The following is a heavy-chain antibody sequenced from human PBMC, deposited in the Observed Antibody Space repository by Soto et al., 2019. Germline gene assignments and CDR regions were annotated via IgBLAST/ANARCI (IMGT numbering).Heavy chain of an antibody. D-gene: IGHD2-15*01. CDR3: ARGVGYCSGGSCADAFDI. CDR2: IKSDGSST. CDR1: GFIFSNYW. J-gene: IGHJ3*02. Sequence: PGGSLRLSCAASGFIFSNYWMHWVRQAPGKGLVRVSRIKSDGSSTTYADSVKGRFTISRDNAKNSLYLQMNSLRAEDTAVYYCARGVGYCSGGSCADAFDIWGQGTMVTVSS. V-gene: IGHV3-74*01.